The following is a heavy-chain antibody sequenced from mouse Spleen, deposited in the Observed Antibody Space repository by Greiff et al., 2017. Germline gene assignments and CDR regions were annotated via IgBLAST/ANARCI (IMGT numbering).Heavy chain of an antibody. CDR3: ARDYYGNYPFDY. V-gene: IGHV3-6*01. CDR1: GYSITSGYY. CDR2: ISYDGSN. Sequence: DVQLQESGPGLVKPSQSLSLTCSVTGYSITSGYYWNWIRQFPGNKLEWMGYISYDGSNNYNPSLKNRISITRDTSKNQFFLKLNSVTTEDTATYYCARDYYGNYPFDYWGQGTTLTVSS. D-gene: IGHD2-1*01. J-gene: IGHJ2*01.